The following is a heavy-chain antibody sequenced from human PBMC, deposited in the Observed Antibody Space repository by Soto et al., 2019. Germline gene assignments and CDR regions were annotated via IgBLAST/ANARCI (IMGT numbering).Heavy chain of an antibody. CDR2: TYYRSKWYN. J-gene: IGHJ6*02. V-gene: IGHV6-1*01. D-gene: IGHD3-10*01. CDR1: GNSVSSNSAA. Sequence: SQTLSLTCVISGNSVSSNSAAWIWIRQSPSRGLEWLGRTYYRSKWYNDYAVSVKSRITINPDTSKNQFSLHLDSVIPEDTAVYYCARDSNGGSRSRGYYYYGMDVWGQGTTVTVSS. CDR3: ARDSNGGSRSRGYYYYGMDV.